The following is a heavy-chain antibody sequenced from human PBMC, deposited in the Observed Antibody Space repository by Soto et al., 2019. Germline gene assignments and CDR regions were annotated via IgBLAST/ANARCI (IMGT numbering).Heavy chain of an antibody. J-gene: IGHJ4*02. CDR3: ARDTLNYYDSSGYYDY. CDR2: TYYRSKWYN. V-gene: IGHV6-1*01. Sequence: LSLTCAISGDSVSSNSAAWNWIRQSPSRGLEWLGRTYYRSKWYNDYAVSVKSRITINPDTSKNQFSLQLNSVTPEDTAVYYCARDTLNYYDSSGYYDYWGQGTLVTVSS. D-gene: IGHD3-22*01. CDR1: GDSVSSNSAA.